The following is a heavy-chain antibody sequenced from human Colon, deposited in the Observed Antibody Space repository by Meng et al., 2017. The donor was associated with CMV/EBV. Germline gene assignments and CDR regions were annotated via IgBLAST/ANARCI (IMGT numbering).Heavy chain of an antibody. D-gene: IGHD5-18*01. CDR3: VGQRGDSPFAY. Sequence: GESLKISCAASGFTFNTYWMTWVRQAPGKGLECVANIKPDGSQGYYVDSVKGRFTISRDNAKDLLYLQMNTLRVEDTAMYYCVGQRGDSPFAYWGQGATVTVSS. CDR2: IKPDGSQG. J-gene: IGHJ4*02. V-gene: IGHV3-7*01. CDR1: GFTFNTYW.